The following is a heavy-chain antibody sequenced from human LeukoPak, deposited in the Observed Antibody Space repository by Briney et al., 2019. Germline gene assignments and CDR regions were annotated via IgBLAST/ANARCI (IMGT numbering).Heavy chain of an antibody. V-gene: IGHV1-69*13. CDR1: GGTFSSYA. J-gene: IGHJ5*02. D-gene: IGHD3-10*01. Sequence: SVKVSCKASGGTFSSYAISWVRQAPGQGLEWMGGIIPIFGTANYAQKFQGRVTITADESTSRAYMELSSLRSEDTAVYYCARDHSTYYYGSGSPFDPWGQGTLVTVSS. CDR2: IIPIFGTA. CDR3: ARDHSTYYYGSGSPFDP.